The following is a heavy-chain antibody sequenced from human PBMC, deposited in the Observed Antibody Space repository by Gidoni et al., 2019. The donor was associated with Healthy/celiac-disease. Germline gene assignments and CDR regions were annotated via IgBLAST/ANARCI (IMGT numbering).Heavy chain of an antibody. V-gene: IGHV4-39*01. CDR2: IYYRGST. J-gene: IGHJ3*02. Sequence: QLQLQESGPGLVKPSETLSLTCTLSGGSTTSSRYYWGWIRQPPGKGLEWIGSIYYRGSTYYNPSLKSRVTISVDTSKNQFSLKLSSVTAADTAVYYCARLRIVVVTAIPLLHAFDIWGQGTMVTVSS. D-gene: IGHD2-21*02. CDR3: ARLRIVVVTAIPLLHAFDI. CDR1: GGSTTSSRYY.